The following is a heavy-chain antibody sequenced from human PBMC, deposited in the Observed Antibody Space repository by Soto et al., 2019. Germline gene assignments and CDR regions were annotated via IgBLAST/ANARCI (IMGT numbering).Heavy chain of an antibody. CDR2: ISGSGGST. CDR1: GFTFSSYA. CDR3: AKDPPFTTVTTLRDY. J-gene: IGHJ4*02. V-gene: IGHV3-23*01. D-gene: IGHD4-17*01. Sequence: GGSLTLSCAASGFTFSSYAMSWVRQAPGKGLEWVSAISGSGGSTYYADSVKGRFTISRDNSKNTLYLQMNSLRAEDTAVYYCAKDPPFTTVTTLRDYWGQGTLVTVSS.